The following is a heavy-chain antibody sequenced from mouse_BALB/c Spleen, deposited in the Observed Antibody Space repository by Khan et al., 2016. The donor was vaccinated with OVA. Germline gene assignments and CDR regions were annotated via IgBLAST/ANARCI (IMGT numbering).Heavy chain of an antibody. CDR2: ISYSGST. Sequence: QLEESGPGLVKPSQSLSLTCTVTGYSITSDYAWNWIRQFPGNKLEWMGYISYSGSTNYNPALQSRISITRDTSKNRFFLQLNSLPTEDTATYYCARDASRYNYAMDYWGQGTSVTVSS. D-gene: IGHD1-1*01. V-gene: IGHV3-2*02. CDR3: ARDASRYNYAMDY. J-gene: IGHJ4*01. CDR1: GYSITSDYA.